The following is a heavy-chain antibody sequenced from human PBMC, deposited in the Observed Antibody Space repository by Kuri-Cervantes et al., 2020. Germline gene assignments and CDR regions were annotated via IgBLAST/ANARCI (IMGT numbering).Heavy chain of an antibody. CDR2: ISGSGGST. CDR3: AKDRSRIVVGWFDP. CDR1: GFTVSSNY. V-gene: IGHV3-23*01. Sequence: GGSPRLSCAASGFTVSSNYMSWVRQAPGKGLEWVSAISGSGGSTYYADSVKGRFTISRDNSKNTLYLQMNSLRAEDTAVYYCAKDRSRIVVGWFDPWGQGTLVTVSS. D-gene: IGHD2-2*01. J-gene: IGHJ5*02.